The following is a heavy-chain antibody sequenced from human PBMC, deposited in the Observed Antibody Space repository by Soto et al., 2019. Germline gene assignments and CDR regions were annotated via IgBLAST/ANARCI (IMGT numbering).Heavy chain of an antibody. J-gene: IGHJ6*02. CDR2: INPSGGST. D-gene: IGHD2-2*01. CDR3: ARGCSSTSCYGLKLYYYYGMDV. V-gene: IGHV1-46*01. Sequence: ASVKVSCKASGYTFTSYYMHWVRQAPGQGLEWMGIINPSGGSTSYAQKFQGRVTMTRDTSTSTVYMELSSLRSEDTAVYYCARGCSSTSCYGLKLYYYYGMDVWGQGTTVTVSS. CDR1: GYTFTSYY.